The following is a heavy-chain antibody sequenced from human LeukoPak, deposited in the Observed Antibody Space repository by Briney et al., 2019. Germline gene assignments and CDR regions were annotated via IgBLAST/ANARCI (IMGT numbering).Heavy chain of an antibody. CDR2: MNPNSGNT. J-gene: IGHJ3*02. CDR1: GYTFTSYD. Sequence: ASVMVSCKASGYTFTSYDINWVRQATGQGLEWMGWMNPNSGNTGYAQKFQGRVTMTRDTSTSTVYMELSSLRSEDTAVYYCASGMDSSGYYYGPHAFDIWGQGTMVTVSS. CDR3: ASGMDSSGYYYGPHAFDI. D-gene: IGHD3-22*01. V-gene: IGHV1-8*01.